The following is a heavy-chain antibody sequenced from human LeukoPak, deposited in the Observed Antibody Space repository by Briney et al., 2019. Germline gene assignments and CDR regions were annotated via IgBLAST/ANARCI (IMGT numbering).Heavy chain of an antibody. CDR2: IKQDGSEK. CDR3: ARDLLGGASSS. V-gene: IGHV3-7*01. Sequence: GGSLRFSCAASGFTVSSYWMSWVRQAPGKGLEWVANIKQDGSEKYYVDSVKGRFTISRDNAKNSLYLQMNSLRAEDTAVYYCARDLLGGASSSWGQGTLVTVSS. CDR1: GFTVSSYW. D-gene: IGHD6-6*01. J-gene: IGHJ5*02.